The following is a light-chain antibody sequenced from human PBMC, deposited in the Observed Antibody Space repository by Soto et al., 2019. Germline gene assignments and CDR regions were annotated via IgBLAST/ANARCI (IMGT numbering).Light chain of an antibody. CDR2: AAS. Sequence: TQSPLSLPVTPGEPASISCRSSQSLLGISSYLAWYQQKPGKAPKLLIYAASTLQSGVSSRFSGSGSGTDFTLTISSLQPEDFAIYYCQQLNSYPPTFGGGTKVDIK. CDR1: QSLLGISSY. CDR3: QQLNSYPPT. V-gene: IGKV1-9*01. J-gene: IGKJ4*01.